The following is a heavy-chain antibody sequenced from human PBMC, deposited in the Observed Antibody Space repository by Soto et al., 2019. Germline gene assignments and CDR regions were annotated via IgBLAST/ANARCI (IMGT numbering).Heavy chain of an antibody. Sequence: GASVKVSCKASGYTFTSYYMHWVRQAPGQGLEWMGIINPSGGSTSYAQKFQGRVTMTRDTSTSTVYMELSSLRSEDTAVYYCARDSSGWSPITNWFDPWGQGTLVTVSS. CDR2: INPSGGST. CDR1: GYTFTSYY. D-gene: IGHD6-19*01. J-gene: IGHJ5*02. V-gene: IGHV1-46*03. CDR3: ARDSSGWSPITNWFDP.